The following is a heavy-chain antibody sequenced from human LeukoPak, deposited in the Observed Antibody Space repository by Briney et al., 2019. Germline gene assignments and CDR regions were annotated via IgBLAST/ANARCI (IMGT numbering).Heavy chain of an antibody. V-gene: IGHV1-69*04. Sequence: SVKLSGKAAGATFSSYAISWVRQAPGQGLEWMGRIIPILGIANYAQKFQARVTITADKSTSTAYMELSSLRSEDTAVYYCAGPGDATGYYYYGMDVWGQGTTVTVSS. CDR2: IIPILGIA. J-gene: IGHJ6*02. CDR1: GATFSSYA. CDR3: AGPGDATGYYYYGMDV. D-gene: IGHD2-21*01.